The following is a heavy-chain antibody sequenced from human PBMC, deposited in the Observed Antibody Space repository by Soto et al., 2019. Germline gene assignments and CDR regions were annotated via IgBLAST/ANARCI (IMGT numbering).Heavy chain of an antibody. D-gene: IGHD1-1*01. V-gene: IGHV1-2*02. CDR3: ARGTRLDNWNDYNWFDP. CDR2: INPNSGGT. CDR1: GYTFTGYY. Sequence: ASVKVSCKASGYTFTGYYMHWVRQAPGQGLEWMGWINPNSGGTNYAQKFQGRVTMTRDTSISTAYMELSRLRSDDTAVYYCARGTRLDNWNDYNWFDPWGQGTLVTVSS. J-gene: IGHJ5*02.